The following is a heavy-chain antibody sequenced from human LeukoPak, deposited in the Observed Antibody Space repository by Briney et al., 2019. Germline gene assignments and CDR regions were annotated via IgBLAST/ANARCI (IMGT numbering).Heavy chain of an antibody. Sequence: SETLSLTCIVSGGSISSRSYYWAWIRQSPGKGLEWIGSIYYSGSTYYNPSLKSRVTISIDTSKNQFSLKLGSVTAADTAVYYCARDPAAGTVDYWGQGTLVTVSS. CDR3: ARDPAAGTVDY. V-gene: IGHV4-39*07. J-gene: IGHJ4*02. CDR2: IYYSGST. CDR1: GGSISSRSYY. D-gene: IGHD6-13*01.